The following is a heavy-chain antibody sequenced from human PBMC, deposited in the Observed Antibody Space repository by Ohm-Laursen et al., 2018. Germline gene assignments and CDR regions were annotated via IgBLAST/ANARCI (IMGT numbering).Heavy chain of an antibody. CDR1: GGTFSSYA. Sequence: GSSVKVSCKASGGTFSSYAISWVRQAPGQGPEWMGRIIPILGIANYAQKFQGRVTITADKSTSTAYMELSSLRSEDTAVYYCAREIVDTAMAADYWGQGTLVTVSS. CDR2: IIPILGIA. CDR3: AREIVDTAMAADY. J-gene: IGHJ4*02. V-gene: IGHV1-69*04. D-gene: IGHD5-18*01.